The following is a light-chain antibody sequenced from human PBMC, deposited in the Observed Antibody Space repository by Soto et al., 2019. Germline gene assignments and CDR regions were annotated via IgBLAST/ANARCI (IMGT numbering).Light chain of an antibody. CDR3: QQGSSFPPT. V-gene: IGKV1-12*01. Sequence: DIQMTQSPSSVSASAGDRVTITCRASQGISSSLACYQQRPGTAPKPLIYGASSLQSGVPSRFSGSGSGTDFNLTISSLQPEDFAAYYCQQGSSFPPTFGQGTRLDIK. J-gene: IGKJ5*01. CDR2: GAS. CDR1: QGISSS.